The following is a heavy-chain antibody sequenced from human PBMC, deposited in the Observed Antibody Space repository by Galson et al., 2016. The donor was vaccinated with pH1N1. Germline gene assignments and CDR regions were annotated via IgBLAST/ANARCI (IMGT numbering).Heavy chain of an antibody. J-gene: IGHJ4*02. CDR3: ARVGITIVRGAIDY. CDR2: IYYSGTT. CDR1: NGSISSDDYY. D-gene: IGHD3-10*01. Sequence: TLSLTCTVSNGSISSDDYYWTWIRQPPGKGLEWIGYIYYSGTTYYNPALKSRVTISIDTSKNQFSLKLNSVTAADTAIYFYARVGITIVRGAIDYWGQGTLVTVSS. V-gene: IGHV4-30-4*08.